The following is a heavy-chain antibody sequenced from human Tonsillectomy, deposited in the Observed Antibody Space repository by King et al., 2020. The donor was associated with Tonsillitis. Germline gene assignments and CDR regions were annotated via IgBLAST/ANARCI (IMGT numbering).Heavy chain of an antibody. J-gene: IGHJ4*02. CDR1: GFTFTSNY. CDR2: IYSGGST. D-gene: IGHD3-10*01. V-gene: IGHV3-53*01. CDR3: ARDFYGSGSYFPPYFDY. Sequence: VQLVESGGGLIQPGGSLRLSCSASGFTFTSNYMSWVRQAPGKGLEWVSVIYSGGSTYYADSVKGRFTISRDNSKNTLYLQMNSLRAEDTAVYYCARDFYGSGSYFPPYFDYWGQGTLVTVSS.